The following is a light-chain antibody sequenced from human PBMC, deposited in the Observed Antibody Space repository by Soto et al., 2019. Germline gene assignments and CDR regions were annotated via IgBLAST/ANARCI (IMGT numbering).Light chain of an antibody. J-gene: IGKJ5*01. V-gene: IGKV3-11*01. Sequence: EIVLTQSPATLSLSPGERVTLSCRASQSVSSYLAWYQQKPGQAPRLLIYDASIRATGITARFSGSGSGTAFTLTISMLEPEAFAVYYCTPRSKWPPITFGNGTRLPIK. CDR3: TPRSKWPPIT. CDR2: DAS. CDR1: QSVSSY.